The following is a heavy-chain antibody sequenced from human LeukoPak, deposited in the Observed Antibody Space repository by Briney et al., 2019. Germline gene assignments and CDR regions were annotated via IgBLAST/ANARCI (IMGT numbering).Heavy chain of an antibody. CDR1: GFTFSSYA. J-gene: IGHJ4*02. Sequence: GRSLRLSCAASGFTFSSYAMHWVRQAPGKGLEWVAVISYDGSNKYYADSVKGRFTISRDNSKNTLYLQMNSLRAEDTAVYYCARDRRVFCWYFDYWGQGTLVTVTS. D-gene: IGHD2-21*01. CDR2: ISYDGSNK. V-gene: IGHV3-30-3*01. CDR3: ARDRRVFCWYFDY.